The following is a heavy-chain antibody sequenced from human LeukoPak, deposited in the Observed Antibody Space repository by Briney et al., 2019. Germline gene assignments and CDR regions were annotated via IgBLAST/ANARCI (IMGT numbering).Heavy chain of an antibody. Sequence: TGGSLRLSCTASGFTFSTYAMSWVRQAPGKGLEGVSGISYSGGSTYYADSVKGRFTISRDNSKNTLYLRMNSLRAEDTAVYYCAKFADCSGGSCYRNFDYWGQGTLVTVSS. J-gene: IGHJ4*02. CDR2: ISYSGGST. CDR3: AKFADCSGGSCYRNFDY. D-gene: IGHD2-15*01. V-gene: IGHV3-23*01. CDR1: GFTFSTYA.